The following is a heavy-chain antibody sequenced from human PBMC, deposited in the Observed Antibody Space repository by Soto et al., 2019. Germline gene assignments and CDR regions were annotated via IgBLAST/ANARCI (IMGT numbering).Heavy chain of an antibody. CDR3: AAYDILTDTPRYYYGMDV. J-gene: IGHJ6*02. CDR1: GYTFSSYG. CDR2: ISAYNGNT. V-gene: IGHV1-18*04. Sequence: GXSVKVSCKASGYTFSSYGISWVRQAPGQGLEWMGWISAYNGNTNYAQKLQGRVTMTTDTSTSTAYMELRSLRSDDTAVYYCAAYDILTDTPRYYYGMDVWGQGTTVTVSS. D-gene: IGHD3-9*01.